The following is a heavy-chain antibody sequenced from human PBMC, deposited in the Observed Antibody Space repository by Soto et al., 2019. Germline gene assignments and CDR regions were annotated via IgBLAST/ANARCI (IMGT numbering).Heavy chain of an antibody. J-gene: IGHJ4*02. CDR2: IYHSGST. CDR3: ARAAMGGSSWPFDY. V-gene: IGHV4-4*02. Sequence: QVQLQESGPGLVKPSGTLSLTCAVSGGSISSSNWWSWVRQPPGKGLEWIGEIYHSGSTKYNPSLKSRVTLSVDKSKNQFSLKLSSVTAADTAVYYCARAAMGGSSWPFDYWGQGTLVTVSS. D-gene: IGHD6-13*01. CDR1: GGSISSSNW.